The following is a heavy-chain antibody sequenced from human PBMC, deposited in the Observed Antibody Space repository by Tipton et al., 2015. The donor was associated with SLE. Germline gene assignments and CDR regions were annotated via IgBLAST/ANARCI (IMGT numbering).Heavy chain of an antibody. J-gene: IGHJ4*02. D-gene: IGHD3-3*01. Sequence: TLSLTCAVYGGSFSDYYWSWIRQSPGKGLEWIGEIDHSGNTDYNPSLKSRVTISVDTSNNQFSLKLTSVTAADTAVYYCAGIRFLEWAPGGCWGQGTLVTVSS. CDR3: AGIRFLEWAPGGC. V-gene: IGHV4-34*01. CDR1: GGSFSDYY. CDR2: IDHSGNT.